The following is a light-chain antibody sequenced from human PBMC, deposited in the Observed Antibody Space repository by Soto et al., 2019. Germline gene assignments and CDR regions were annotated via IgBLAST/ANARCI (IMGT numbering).Light chain of an antibody. CDR2: DVT. Sequence: QSVLTQPRSVSGSPGQSVTVSCTGTSRDVGIYNYVSWYQQRPGTAPKVMIYDVTKRPSGVPDRFSGSKSGTSASLAISGLRSEDEADYYCAAWDDSLSGPEVVFGGGTKLTVL. CDR1: SRDVGIYNY. CDR3: AAWDDSLSGPEVV. J-gene: IGLJ2*01. V-gene: IGLV2-11*01.